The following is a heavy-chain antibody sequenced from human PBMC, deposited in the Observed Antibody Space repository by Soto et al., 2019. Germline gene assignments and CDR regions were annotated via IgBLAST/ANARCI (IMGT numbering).Heavy chain of an antibody. J-gene: IGHJ6*03. CDR2: ISSSSSKL. V-gene: IGHV3-21*01. CDR1: GSPSVSLA. CDR3: ARPGHYYYYYMDV. Sequence: EVQLVESGGGLVKPGGPRGLPGAPPGSPSVSLAMTWAGQPQGKGLEWVSSISSSSSKLYYADSVKGRFTISRDNAKNSLYLQMNSLRAEDTAVYYCARPGHYYYYYMDVWGKGTTVTVSS.